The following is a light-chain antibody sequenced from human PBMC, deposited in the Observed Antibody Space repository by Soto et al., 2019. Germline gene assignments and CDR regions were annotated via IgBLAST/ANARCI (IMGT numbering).Light chain of an antibody. CDR1: QSISSW. CDR3: QQYNSYPMYT. Sequence: DIQMTQSPSTLSASVGDRVTITCRASQSISSWLAWYQQKPGKAPKLLIYDASSLESGVTSRLSGSVSGTEFTLTISSLRASEFATYYCQQYNSYPMYTFGQGTKLEIK. J-gene: IGKJ2*01. V-gene: IGKV1-5*01. CDR2: DAS.